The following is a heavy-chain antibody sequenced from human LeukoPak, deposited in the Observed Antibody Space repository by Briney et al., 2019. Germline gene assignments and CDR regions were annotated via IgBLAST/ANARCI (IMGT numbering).Heavy chain of an antibody. CDR3: ARDPDYYDSPTDY. D-gene: IGHD3-22*01. CDR2: ISSSSSYI. CDR1: GFTFSSYS. J-gene: IGHJ4*02. V-gene: IGHV3-21*01. Sequence: PGGSLRLSCAASGFTFSSYSMNWVRQAPGKGLEWVSSISSSSSYICYADSVKGRFTISRDNAKNSLYLQMNSLRAEDTAVYYCARDPDYYDSPTDYWGQGTLVTVSS.